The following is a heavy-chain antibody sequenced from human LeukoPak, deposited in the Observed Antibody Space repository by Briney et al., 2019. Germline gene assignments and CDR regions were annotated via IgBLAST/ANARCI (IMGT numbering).Heavy chain of an antibody. CDR3: ARFGAWHYYGSGSPLRWFDP. CDR2: IYYSGST. V-gene: IGHV4-59*01. J-gene: IGHJ5*02. D-gene: IGHD3-10*01. Sequence: SETLSLTCTVSGGSISSYYWSWIRQPPGKGLEWIGYIYYSGSTNYNPSLKSRVTISVDTSKNQFSLKLSSVTAADTAVYYCARFGAWHYYGSGSPLRWFDPWGQGTLVTVSS. CDR1: GGSISSYY.